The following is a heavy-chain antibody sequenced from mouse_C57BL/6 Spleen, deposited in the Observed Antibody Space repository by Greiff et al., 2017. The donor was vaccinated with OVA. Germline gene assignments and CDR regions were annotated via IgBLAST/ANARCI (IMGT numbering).Heavy chain of an antibody. D-gene: IGHD1-1*01. CDR3: ARGGPTVVAHYFDY. Sequence: VQLQQSGPGLVKPSQSLSLTCSVTGYSITSGYYWNWIRQFPGNKLEWMGYISYDGSNNYNPSLKNRISITRDTSKNQFFLKLNSVTTEDTATYYCARGGPTVVAHYFDYWGQGTTLTVSS. J-gene: IGHJ2*01. CDR1: GYSITSGYY. CDR2: ISYDGSN. V-gene: IGHV3-6*01.